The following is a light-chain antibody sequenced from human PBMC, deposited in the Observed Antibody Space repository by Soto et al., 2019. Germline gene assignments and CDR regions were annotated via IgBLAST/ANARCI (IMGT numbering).Light chain of an antibody. V-gene: IGKV3-20*01. J-gene: IGKJ5*01. CDR2: GAS. CDR1: QTVSSNY. Sequence: EIILTQSPDTLSLSPGERATLSCRASQTVSSNYLAWCQQRPGQAPRLLIYGASTRAAGIPDRFSGSGSGTDFTLTITRLEPEDSAVYFCQQYTGPPTTFGQRTRREIK. CDR3: QQYTGPPTT.